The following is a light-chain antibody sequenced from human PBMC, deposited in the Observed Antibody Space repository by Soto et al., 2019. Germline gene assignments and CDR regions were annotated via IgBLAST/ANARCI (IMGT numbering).Light chain of an antibody. Sequence: EIVLTQSPGTLSLSPGERATLSCRASQSVSSSYLAWYQQKPGQAPRLLIYGASSRATGIPDRFSGSGSGTDFTLTISRLEPEDFAVYYCHHYDRSPIFTFGPGTKVDI. CDR1: QSVSSSY. CDR3: HHYDRSPIFT. V-gene: IGKV3-20*01. J-gene: IGKJ3*01. CDR2: GAS.